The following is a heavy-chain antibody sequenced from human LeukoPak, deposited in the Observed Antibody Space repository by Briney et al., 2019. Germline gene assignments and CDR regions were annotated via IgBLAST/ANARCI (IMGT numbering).Heavy chain of an antibody. D-gene: IGHD5-18*01. Sequence: PGGSLRLSCAASGFTFNTYGMSWVRQAPGKGLEWVANIKQDGSEKYYVDSVKGRFTISRDNAKNSLYLQMNSLRAEDTAVYYCARGPLWFDYWGQGTLVTVSS. J-gene: IGHJ4*02. CDR2: IKQDGSEK. CDR3: ARGPLWFDY. V-gene: IGHV3-7*01. CDR1: GFTFNTYG.